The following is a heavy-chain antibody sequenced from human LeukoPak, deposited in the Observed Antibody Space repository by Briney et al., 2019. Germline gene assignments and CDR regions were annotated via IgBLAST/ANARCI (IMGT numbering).Heavy chain of an antibody. CDR3: AKLGGHPLHNYYVGV. CDR2: ISHDGSNK. D-gene: IGHD3-16*01. V-gene: IGHV3-30*18. CDR1: GFTFSSYG. J-gene: IGHJ6*03. Sequence: GRSLRLSCAASGFTFSSYGMHWVRQAPGKGLEWVAVISHDGSNKYYADSVKGRFTISRDNSNNTLYLQMNSLRAEDTAVYYCAKLGGHPLHNYYVGVWGKGTTVAVSS.